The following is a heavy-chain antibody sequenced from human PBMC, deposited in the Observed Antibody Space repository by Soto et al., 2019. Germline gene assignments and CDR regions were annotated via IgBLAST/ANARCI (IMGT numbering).Heavy chain of an antibody. CDR2: IRYNGSNK. V-gene: IGHV3-33*01. CDR3: VRVSITNNYDY. CDR1: GFTFSSYG. Sequence: GGSLRLSCAASGFTFSSYGMHWVRQAPGEGLEWVAVIRYNGSNKYYADSVNGRFTISRDNSKDTLYLQMGSLRAEDMAVYYCVRVSITNNYDYWGQGTLVTVSS. J-gene: IGHJ4*02. D-gene: IGHD3-3*01.